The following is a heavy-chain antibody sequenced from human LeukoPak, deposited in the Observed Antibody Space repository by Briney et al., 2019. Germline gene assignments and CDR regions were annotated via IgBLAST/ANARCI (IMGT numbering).Heavy chain of an antibody. CDR3: AREAGFTMVRGVRGWYFDL. CDR1: GGSISSYY. CDR2: IYYSGST. J-gene: IGHJ2*01. D-gene: IGHD3-10*01. Sequence: NPSETLSLTCTVSGGSISSYYWSWIRQPPGKGLEWIGYIYYSGSTNYNPSLKSRVTISVDTSKNQFSLKLSSVTAADTAVYYCAREAGFTMVRGVRGWYFDLWGRGTLVTVSS. V-gene: IGHV4-59*12.